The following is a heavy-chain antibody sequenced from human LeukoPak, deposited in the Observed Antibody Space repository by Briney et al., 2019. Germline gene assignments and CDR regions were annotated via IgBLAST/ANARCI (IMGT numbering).Heavy chain of an antibody. CDR1: GGSINSDY. Sequence: PSETLSLTCSVSGGSINSDYWTWMRQPPGKGLEWIGYVYYTGHTNYNPPLKSRPTISLDTSKNQFSLKLTSVTAADTAVYYCATVTAQHLAIHYWGQGILVTVSS. CDR2: VYYTGHT. D-gene: IGHD6-13*01. J-gene: IGHJ4*02. V-gene: IGHV4-59*01. CDR3: ATVTAQHLAIHY.